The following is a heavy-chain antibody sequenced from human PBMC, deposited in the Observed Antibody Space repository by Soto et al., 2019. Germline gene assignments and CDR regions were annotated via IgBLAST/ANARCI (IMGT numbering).Heavy chain of an antibody. CDR3: ARDRPRITIFGVVPTDRAFDI. D-gene: IGHD3-3*01. CDR1: GGSISSGDYY. CDR2: IYYSGST. Sequence: QVQLQESGPGLVKPSQTLSLTCTVSGGSISSGDYYWSWIRQPPGKGLEWIGYIYYSGSTYYNPSLKSRVTISVDTSKNQFSLKLSSVTAADTAVYYCARDRPRITIFGVVPTDRAFDIWGQGTMVTVSS. V-gene: IGHV4-30-4*01. J-gene: IGHJ3*02.